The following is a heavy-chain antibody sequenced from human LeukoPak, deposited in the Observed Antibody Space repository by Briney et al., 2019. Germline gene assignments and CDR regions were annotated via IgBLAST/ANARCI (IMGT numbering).Heavy chain of an antibody. Sequence: SETLSLTCTVSGGSISSYYWSWIRQPPGKGLEWIGYIYYSGSTNYNPSLKSRVTISVDTSKNQFSLKLSSVTAADTAVYYCAREDRYYYGMDVWDQGTTVTVSS. V-gene: IGHV4-59*01. J-gene: IGHJ6*02. CDR3: AREDRYYYGMDV. CDR1: GGSISSYY. CDR2: IYYSGST.